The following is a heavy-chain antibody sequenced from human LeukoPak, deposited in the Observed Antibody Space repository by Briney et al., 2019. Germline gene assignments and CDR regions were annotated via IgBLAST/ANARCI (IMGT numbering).Heavy chain of an antibody. J-gene: IGHJ4*02. CDR2: ISAYNGNT. CDR1: GYTFTSYG. V-gene: IGHV1-18*01. D-gene: IGHD3-22*01. Sequence: GASVKVSCKASGYTFTSYGIRWVRQAPGQGLEWMGWISAYNGNTNYAQKLQGRVTVTTDTSTSTAYMELRSLRSDDTAVYYCARSDYYDSSTDIDYWGQGTLVTVSS. CDR3: ARSDYYDSSTDIDY.